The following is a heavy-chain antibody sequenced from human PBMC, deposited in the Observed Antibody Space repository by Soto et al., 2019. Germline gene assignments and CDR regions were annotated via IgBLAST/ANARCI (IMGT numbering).Heavy chain of an antibody. CDR1: GYTFTSYG. D-gene: IGHD3-3*01. Sequence: PSVKVSCKASGYTFTSYGISWVRQAPGQGLEWMGWISAYNGNTNYAQKLQGRVTMTTDTSTSTAYMELRSLRSDDTAVYYCAREADYDFGSGYSSPGAYYFDYWGQGTLVTVSS. CDR3: AREADYDFGSGYSSPGAYYFDY. V-gene: IGHV1-18*01. J-gene: IGHJ4*02. CDR2: ISAYNGNT.